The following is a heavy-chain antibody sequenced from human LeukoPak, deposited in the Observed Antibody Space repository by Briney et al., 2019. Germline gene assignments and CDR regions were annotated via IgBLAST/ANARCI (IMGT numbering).Heavy chain of an antibody. J-gene: IGHJ1*01. D-gene: IGHD2-2*01. V-gene: IGHV3-30*18. CDR3: AKDRVVAQH. CDR2: ISYDGSHK. Sequence: PGGSLRLSCTASAFSFSNYGMHWVRQAPGKGLEWVALISYDGSHKFYADSVKGRITTSRDNSKNTLYLQMNSLRAEDTAVYYCAKDRVVAQHWGQGTLVTVSS. CDR1: AFSFSNYG.